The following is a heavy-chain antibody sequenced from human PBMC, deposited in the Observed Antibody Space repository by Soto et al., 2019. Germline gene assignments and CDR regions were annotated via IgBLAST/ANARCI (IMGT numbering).Heavy chain of an antibody. Sequence: SETLSLTCAVSGGSINSGGFSWSWIRQPPGKGLEWIGYIYQTGSTYYNPSLKSRVTLSVDTSNNRFSLKMNSVTAADTAVYYCARTPYGGYFDRWGQGTQVTVSS. CDR2: IYQTGST. D-gene: IGHD4-17*01. CDR1: GGSINSGGFS. J-gene: IGHJ4*02. V-gene: IGHV4-30-2*01. CDR3: ARTPYGGYFDR.